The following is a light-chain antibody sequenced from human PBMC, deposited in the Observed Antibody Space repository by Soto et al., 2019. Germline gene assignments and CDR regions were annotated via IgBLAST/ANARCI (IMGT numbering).Light chain of an antibody. CDR3: AAWDASLNGVI. V-gene: IGLV1-44*01. CDR2: SNN. J-gene: IGLJ2*01. Sequence: QSVLTQPPSASGTPGQRVTISCSGSSCNIGTYTVNWYQQVPGTAPKLLIYSNNQRPSGVPDRFSGSKSGTSASLAISGLQSEDEADYYCAAWDASLNGVIFGGGTKLTVL. CDR1: SCNIGTYT.